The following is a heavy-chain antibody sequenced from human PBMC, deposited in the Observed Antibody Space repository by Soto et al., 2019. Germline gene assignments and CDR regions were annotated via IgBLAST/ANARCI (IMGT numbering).Heavy chain of an antibody. J-gene: IGHJ4*02. Sequence: QVQLVKSGAEVKKPGSSVKVSCLASRGTFNRYAINWVRQAPGHGLEWLGALVPQFGTPNYAQKFQDRVTIVADESTNTTSMELRGLTSDDTAVYYCARQNRDTPMVPFDVWGQGTLVTVSS. V-gene: IGHV1-69*01. D-gene: IGHD5-18*01. CDR2: LVPQFGTP. CDR3: ARQNRDTPMVPFDV. CDR1: RGTFNRYA.